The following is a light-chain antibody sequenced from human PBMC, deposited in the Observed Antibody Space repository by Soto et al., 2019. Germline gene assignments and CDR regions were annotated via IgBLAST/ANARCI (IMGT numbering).Light chain of an antibody. Sequence: EIVMTQSPATLSVSPGERATLSCRASQSVSSNLAWYQQKPGQAPRLLIYGASTRATGIPARFSGSAYGTEFTLTISSLQSQDLAVYYCQQYNNWPRTSGQGTRLDIX. V-gene: IGKV3-15*01. CDR2: GAS. CDR1: QSVSSN. J-gene: IGKJ1*01. CDR3: QQYNNWPRT.